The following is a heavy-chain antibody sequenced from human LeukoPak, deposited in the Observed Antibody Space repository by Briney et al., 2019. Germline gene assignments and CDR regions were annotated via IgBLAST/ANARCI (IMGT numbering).Heavy chain of an antibody. CDR1: GFTVSGTH. CDR3: AKDEVTSGGGLAS. Sequence: GGSLRLSCAASGFTVSGTHMSWVRQAPGKGLEWVSAMYTGGTTYYADSVTGRFTVSRDTSRNTLFLHMDSLRAEDTAVYYCAKDEVTSGGGLASWGQGTLVLVSS. CDR2: MYTGGTT. V-gene: IGHV3-53*01. J-gene: IGHJ5*01. D-gene: IGHD2-21*02.